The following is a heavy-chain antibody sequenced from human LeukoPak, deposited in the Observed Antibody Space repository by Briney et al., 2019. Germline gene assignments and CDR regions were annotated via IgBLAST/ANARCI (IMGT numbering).Heavy chain of an antibody. V-gene: IGHV4-61*02. J-gene: IGHJ4*02. CDR3: ATLGYSYGTDY. CDR1: GDSISSGNYY. Sequence: SETLSLTCTVSGDSISSGNYYWTWIRQPAGKGLEWIGRIYTSGSTDYNPSLKSRVTISVDTSKNQFSLKLSSVTAADTAVYYCATLGYSYGTDYWGQGTLVTVSS. D-gene: IGHD5-18*01. CDR2: IYTSGST.